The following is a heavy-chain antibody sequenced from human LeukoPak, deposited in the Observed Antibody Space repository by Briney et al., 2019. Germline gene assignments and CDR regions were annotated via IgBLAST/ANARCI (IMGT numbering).Heavy chain of an antibody. D-gene: IGHD2-2*01. J-gene: IGHJ3*02. V-gene: IGHV1-18*01. CDR3: ARNPLVMEEYQPLSIEDAFGI. CDR1: GYTFTSYG. Sequence: GASVRVSCEASGYTFTSYGISWVRQAPGQGLVWMGWICAYNGNTKYAQKLQGRGTMTTDTSTSTACMELRSLRSDDTAVYYCARNPLVMEEYQPLSIEDAFGIWGQGTMVTVSS. CDR2: ICAYNGNT.